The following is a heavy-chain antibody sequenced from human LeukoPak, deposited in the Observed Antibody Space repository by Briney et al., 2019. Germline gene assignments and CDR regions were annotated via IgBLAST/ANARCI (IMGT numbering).Heavy chain of an antibody. CDR1: GGSFSGYY. V-gene: IGHV4-34*01. CDR2: INHSGST. Sequence: PSETLSLTCAVYGGSFSGYYWSWIRQPPGKGLEWIGEINHSGSTNYNPSLKSRVTISVDTSKNQFSLKLSSVTAADTAVYYCARGISYSSGWYCFDYWGQGTLVTVSS. CDR3: ARGISYSSGWYCFDY. J-gene: IGHJ4*02. D-gene: IGHD6-19*01.